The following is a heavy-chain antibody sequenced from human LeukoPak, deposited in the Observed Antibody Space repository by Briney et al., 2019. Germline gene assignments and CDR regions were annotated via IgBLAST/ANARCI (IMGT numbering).Heavy chain of an antibody. J-gene: IGHJ4*02. CDR1: GFTFSSYA. D-gene: IGHD6-13*01. V-gene: IGHV3-21*01. CDR2: ISSSSSYI. Sequence: GGSLRLSCAASGFTFSSYAMNWVRQAPGKGLEWVSSISSSSSYIYYADSVKGRFTISRDNAKNSLYLQMNSLRAEDTAVYYCASEQQLVPFFDYWGQGTLVTVSS. CDR3: ASEQQLVPFFDY.